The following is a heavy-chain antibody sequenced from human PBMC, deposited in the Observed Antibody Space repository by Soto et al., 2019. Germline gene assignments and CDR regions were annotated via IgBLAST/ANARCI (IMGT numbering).Heavy chain of an antibody. Sequence: QVQLVQSGAEVKKPGSSVRVSCKASGDTFTGHAITWVRQAPAQGLEWLGVITPLLGTANYAPNFQGRVTITADDSSTTTFLDLTSLNFDDTAVYYCARLRLEPEGANIPLRSGLDGWGQGTTVTVSS. J-gene: IGHJ6*02. CDR1: GDTFTGHA. CDR3: ARLRLEPEGANIPLRSGLDG. CDR2: ITPLLGTA. V-gene: IGHV1-69*01. D-gene: IGHD1-26*01.